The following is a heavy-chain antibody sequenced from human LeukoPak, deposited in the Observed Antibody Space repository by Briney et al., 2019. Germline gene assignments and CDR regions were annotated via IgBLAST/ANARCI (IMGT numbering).Heavy chain of an antibody. CDR3: ARGHDFWSGYYSYYYYYMDV. Sequence: ASVKVSCKASGYTFTSYDINWVRQATGQGLEWMGWMNPNSGNTGYAQKFQGRVTITRNTSISTAYMELSSLRSEDTAVYYCARGHDFWSGYYSYYYYYMDVWGKGTTVTVSS. V-gene: IGHV1-8*03. J-gene: IGHJ6*03. CDR1: GYTFTSYD. CDR2: MNPNSGNT. D-gene: IGHD3-3*01.